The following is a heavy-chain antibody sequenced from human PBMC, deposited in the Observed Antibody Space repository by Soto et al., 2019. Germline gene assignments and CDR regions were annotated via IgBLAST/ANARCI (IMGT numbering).Heavy chain of an antibody. CDR3: ARVPVGVYGKFDP. CDR2: INPDGSRV. V-gene: IGHV3-74*01. Sequence: EVQLVESGGGLVQPGGSLRLSCAPSGFALSSYWMHWVRQVPGKGLVWVSRINPDGSRVDYADSVRGRFTISRDDAKNTLFLQMNSLRAEDTAVYYWARVPVGVYGKFDPWGQGTLVTVSS. D-gene: IGHD1-26*01. CDR1: GFALSSYW. J-gene: IGHJ5*02.